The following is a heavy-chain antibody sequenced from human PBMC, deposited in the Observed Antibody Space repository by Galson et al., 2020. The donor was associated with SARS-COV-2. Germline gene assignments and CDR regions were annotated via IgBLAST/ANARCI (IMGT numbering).Heavy chain of an antibody. CDR2: ISGTSTNI. D-gene: IGHD5-18*01. Sequence: NSGGSLRLSCAASGFTFSSYSMNWVRQAPGKGLEWFSSISGTSTNIYYADSVKGRFTISRDNGKNSLYLQMNSLGTEDTAVYYCTGERGYSYGYSDYWGQGTLVTVSS. V-gene: IGHV3-21*06. CDR3: TGERGYSYGYSDY. J-gene: IGHJ4*02. CDR1: GFTFSSYS.